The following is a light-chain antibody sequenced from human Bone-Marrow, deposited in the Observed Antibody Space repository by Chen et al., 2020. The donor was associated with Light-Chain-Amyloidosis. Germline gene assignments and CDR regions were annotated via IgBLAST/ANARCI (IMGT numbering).Light chain of an antibody. Sequence: DIVMTQSPDSLAVSLGERATINCKSSQSVLYSSNNKNYLAWYQQKPGQPPKLLIYWASTRESGIPDRVSGGGSGTDFTLTISSLQAEDVAVYYCQQYYSTPLTFGQGTKLEIK. V-gene: IGKV4-1*01. CDR1: QSVLYSSNNKNY. CDR2: WAS. J-gene: IGKJ2*01. CDR3: QQYYSTPLT.